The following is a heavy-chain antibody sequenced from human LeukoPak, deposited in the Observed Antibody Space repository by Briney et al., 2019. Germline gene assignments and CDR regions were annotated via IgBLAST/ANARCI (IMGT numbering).Heavy chain of an antibody. J-gene: IGHJ3*02. CDR1: GYTFTGYY. Sequence: ASVTVSCKASGYTFTGYYMHWVRQAPGQGLEWMGWINPNSGGTNYAQKFQGWVTMTRDTSISTAYMELSRLRSDDTAVYYCARGGSYGYDAFDIWGQGTMVTVSS. CDR3: ARGGSYGYDAFDI. CDR2: INPNSGGT. V-gene: IGHV1-2*04. D-gene: IGHD5-18*01.